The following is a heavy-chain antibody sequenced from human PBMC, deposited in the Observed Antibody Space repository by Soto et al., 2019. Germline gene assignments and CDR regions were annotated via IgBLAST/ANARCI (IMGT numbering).Heavy chain of an antibody. CDR3: ATASQQWLQPCLDY. CDR2: IWYDGSNK. D-gene: IGHD6-19*01. V-gene: IGHV3-33*01. Sequence: PGGSLRLSCAASGFTFSSYGMHWVRQAPGKGLEWVAVIWYDGSNKYYADSVKGRFTISRDNSKNTLYLQMNSLRAEDTAVYYCATASQQWLQPCLDYWGQGTLVTVSS. CDR1: GFTFSSYG. J-gene: IGHJ4*02.